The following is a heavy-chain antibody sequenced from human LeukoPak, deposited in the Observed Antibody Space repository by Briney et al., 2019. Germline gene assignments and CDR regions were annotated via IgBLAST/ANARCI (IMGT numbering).Heavy chain of an antibody. CDR3: AKTGPYQLLLKGNFDY. D-gene: IGHD2-2*01. V-gene: IGHV3-23*01. Sequence: PGGSLRLSCAASGFTFSSFGMSWVRQAPGKGLEWVSAISSTGGTAYYADSVKGRFTISRDNSKNTLYLQMNSLRAEDTAVYYCAKTGPYQLLLKGNFDYWGQGTLVTVSS. CDR2: ISSTGGTA. CDR1: GFTFSSFG. J-gene: IGHJ4*02.